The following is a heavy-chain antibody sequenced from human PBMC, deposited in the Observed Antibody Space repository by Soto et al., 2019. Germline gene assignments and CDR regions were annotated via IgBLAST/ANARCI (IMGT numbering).Heavy chain of an antibody. CDR2: ISGSGGST. CDR3: AKDNRHDSRFVDWTTYGMAG. Sequence: GGSLIVSCAASGFTSSSYAMRWFRQAPGKGLEWVSAISGSGGSTYYADSVKGRFTISRDNSKNTLYLQMNSLRAEDTAVYYCAKDNRHDSRFVDWTTYGMAGTGPGTTVVVSS. J-gene: IGHJ6*02. V-gene: IGHV3-23*01. D-gene: IGHD1-20*01. CDR1: GFTSSSYA.